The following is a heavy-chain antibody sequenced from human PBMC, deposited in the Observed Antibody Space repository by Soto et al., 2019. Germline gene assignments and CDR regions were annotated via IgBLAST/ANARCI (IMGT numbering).Heavy chain of an antibody. D-gene: IGHD3-16*01. CDR1: GGSVSSGSYY. CDR2: IYYSGST. Sequence: SETLSLTCTVSGGSVSSGSYYWSWIRQPPGKGLEWIGYIYYSGSTNYNPSLKSRVTISVDKSKNQFSLKLSSVTAADTAVYYCASAGDQNSYYFDYWGQGTLVTVSS. J-gene: IGHJ4*02. V-gene: IGHV4-61*01. CDR3: ASAGDQNSYYFDY.